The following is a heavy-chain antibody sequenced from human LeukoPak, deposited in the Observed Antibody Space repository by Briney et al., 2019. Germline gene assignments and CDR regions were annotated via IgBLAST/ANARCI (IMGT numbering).Heavy chain of an antibody. J-gene: IGHJ4*02. D-gene: IGHD6-19*01. CDR3: ARFEQWLVGGGVDY. CDR2: ISSSGSST. Sequence: GGSLRLSCAAPGFSFSSYAMSWVRQAPGKGLEWVSLISSSGSSTYYADSVKGRFTISRDNAKNSLYLQMNSLRDEDTAVYYCARFEQWLVGGGVDYWGQGTLVTVSS. CDR1: GFSFSSYA. V-gene: IGHV3-23*01.